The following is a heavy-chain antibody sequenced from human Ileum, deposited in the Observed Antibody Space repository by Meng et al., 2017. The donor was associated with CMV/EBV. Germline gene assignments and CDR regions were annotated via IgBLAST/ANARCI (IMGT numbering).Heavy chain of an antibody. D-gene: IGHD2-21*02. V-gene: IGHV1-2*02. Sequence: SCKASGYPFTVYFIEGVRQAPGQGFEWMGWINPNTGGTYSAQKFQGRVTMTRDTSVTTAYMELSSLTSDDTAVYYCARGYGDFALDPWGQGTLVTVSS. J-gene: IGHJ5*02. CDR1: GYPFTVYF. CDR3: ARGYGDFALDP. CDR2: INPNTGGT.